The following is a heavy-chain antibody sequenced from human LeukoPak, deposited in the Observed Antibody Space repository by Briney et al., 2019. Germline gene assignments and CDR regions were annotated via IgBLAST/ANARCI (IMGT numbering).Heavy chain of an antibody. V-gene: IGHV3-30*03. CDR3: AGIAVAGTRGFDY. CDR1: GFTFSSYG. J-gene: IGHJ4*02. D-gene: IGHD6-19*01. Sequence: GRSLRLSCAASGFTFSSYGMHWVRQAPGKGLEWVAVISYDGSNKYYADSVKGRFTISRDNSKNTLYLQMNSLRAEDTAVYYCAGIAVAGTRGFDYWGQGTLVTVSP. CDR2: ISYDGSNK.